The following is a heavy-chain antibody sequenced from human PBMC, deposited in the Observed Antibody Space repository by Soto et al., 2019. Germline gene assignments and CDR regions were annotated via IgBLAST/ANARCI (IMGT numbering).Heavy chain of an antibody. V-gene: IGHV3-66*01. CDR1: GFTISNFL. CDR3: ARDPGSSSGHY. Sequence: EVQLVESGGGLVQPGGSLRLSCAASGFTISNFLMSWVRQAPGKGLEWVSVIYSGGNTYYADSVKGRFSISRDNSKNTLNLQMNSLRVEDTAVYYYARDPGSSSGHYWGQGTLVTVSS. CDR2: IYSGGNT. D-gene: IGHD6-6*01. J-gene: IGHJ4*02.